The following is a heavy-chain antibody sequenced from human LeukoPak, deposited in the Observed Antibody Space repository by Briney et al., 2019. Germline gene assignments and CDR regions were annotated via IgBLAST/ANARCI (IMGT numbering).Heavy chain of an antibody. CDR3: TTKYYYDSSGYLPFDY. J-gene: IGHJ4*02. V-gene: IGHV3-73*01. Sequence: PGGSLRLSCAASGFTFSGSAMRWVRQASGKGLELVGRIRSKANSYATAYVPSVKGRSTISRDDSKNTAYLQMNSLKTEDTAVYYCTTKYYYDSSGYLPFDYWGQGNLVTVSS. D-gene: IGHD3-22*01. CDR2: IRSKANSYAT. CDR1: GFTFSGSA.